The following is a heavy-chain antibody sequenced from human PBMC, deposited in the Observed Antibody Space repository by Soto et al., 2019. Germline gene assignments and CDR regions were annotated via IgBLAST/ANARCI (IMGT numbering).Heavy chain of an antibody. V-gene: IGHV3-21*06. CDR3: ARDSITIGITRFGY. CDR1: GFTFSSYS. Sequence: GGSLRLSCAASGFTFSSYSMNWVRQAPGKGLEWVSSTSSSSSYIYYADSVKGRFTISRDNAKNSLYLQMNSLRAEHTAVYYCARDSITIGITRFGYWGQGTLVTVSS. J-gene: IGHJ4*02. CDR2: TSSSSSYI. D-gene: IGHD3-10*01.